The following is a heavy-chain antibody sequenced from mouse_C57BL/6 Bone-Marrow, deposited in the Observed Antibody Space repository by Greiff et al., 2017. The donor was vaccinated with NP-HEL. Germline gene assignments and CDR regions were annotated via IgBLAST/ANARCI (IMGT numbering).Heavy chain of an antibody. V-gene: IGHV1-15*01. CDR1: GYTFTDYE. CDR2: IDPETGGT. D-gene: IGHD6-1*01. Sequence: QVQLQQSGAELVRPGASVTLSCKASGYTFTDYEMHWVKQTPVHGLEWIGAIDPETGGTAYNQKFKGKAILTADKSSSTAYMELRSLTSEDSAVYYCTRLLRQYYYAMDYWGQGTAVTVSA. CDR3: TRLLRQYYYAMDY. J-gene: IGHJ4*01.